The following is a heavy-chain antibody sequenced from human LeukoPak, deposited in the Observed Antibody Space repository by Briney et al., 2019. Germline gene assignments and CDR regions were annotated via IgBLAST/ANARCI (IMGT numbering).Heavy chain of an antibody. J-gene: IGHJ6*02. CDR1: GGSISSSFYY. V-gene: IGHV4-39*07. CDR2: IYYSGST. D-gene: IGHD2-2*01. Sequence: SETPSLTCTVSGGSISSSFYYWGWIRQPPGKGLEWIGSIYYSGSTYYNPSLKSRVTISVDTSKNQFSLKLSPVTAADTAVYYCARVRWECSSTSCYRYGMDVWGQGTTVTVSS. CDR3: ARVRWECSSTSCYRYGMDV.